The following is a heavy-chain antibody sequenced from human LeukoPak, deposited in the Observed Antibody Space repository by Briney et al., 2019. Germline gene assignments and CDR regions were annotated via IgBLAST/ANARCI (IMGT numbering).Heavy chain of an antibody. CDR1: GYSFTSYW. D-gene: IGHD3-10*01. CDR3: ARLRITMVRGVSSYYYYYMDV. V-gene: IGHV5-51*01. J-gene: IGHJ6*03. Sequence: GESLKISCKGSGYSFTSYWIGWVRQMPGKGLEWMGIIYPGDSDTRYSPSFQGQVTISADKSISTAYLQWSSLKASDTAMYYCARLRITMVRGVSSYYYYYMDVWGKGTTVTISS. CDR2: IYPGDSDT.